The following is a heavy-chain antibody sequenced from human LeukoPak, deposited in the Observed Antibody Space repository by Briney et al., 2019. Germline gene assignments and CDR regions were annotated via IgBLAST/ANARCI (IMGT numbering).Heavy chain of an antibody. Sequence: GGSLRLSCAASGFTFSTYALHWVRQAQGKGLEYVSGISSNGGGTYYANSVKGRFTISRDNSKNTLYLQMGSLRAEDMAVYYCARDLSRDGGNINGYFDRWGQGTLVTVSS. D-gene: IGHD5-24*01. CDR2: ISSNGGGT. J-gene: IGHJ4*02. CDR1: GFTFSTYA. CDR3: ARDLSRDGGNINGYFDR. V-gene: IGHV3-64*01.